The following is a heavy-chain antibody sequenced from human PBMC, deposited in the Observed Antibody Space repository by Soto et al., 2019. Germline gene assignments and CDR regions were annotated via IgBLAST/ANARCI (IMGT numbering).Heavy chain of an antibody. V-gene: IGHV3-9*01. Sequence: EVQLVEYGGGLVQPGRSLRLSCAASGFTFDAYPMHWVRQAPGKGLEWVAGLAWDGGSIEYVDSVEGRFTISRDNAKNSLYLQMSSLRDEDTALYYCVRDDAFDLWGQGTQVTASS. J-gene: IGHJ3*01. CDR3: VRDDAFDL. CDR2: LAWDGGSI. CDR1: GFTFDAYP.